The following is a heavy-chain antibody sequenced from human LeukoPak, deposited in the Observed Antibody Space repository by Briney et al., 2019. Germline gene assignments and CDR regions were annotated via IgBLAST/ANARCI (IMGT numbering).Heavy chain of an antibody. D-gene: IGHD2-2*03. J-gene: IGHJ3*02. CDR1: GFTFSNHA. Sequence: GRSLRLSCVTSGFTFSNHAMHWVRQGPGKGLEWVAVISDDGSSKFYADSVKGRFTIFRDNSKNTLFLQINSLRPEDTAVHYCARVDDLDAFDMWGQGTLVTVSS. CDR3: ARVDDLDAFDM. CDR2: ISDDGSSK. V-gene: IGHV3-30*04.